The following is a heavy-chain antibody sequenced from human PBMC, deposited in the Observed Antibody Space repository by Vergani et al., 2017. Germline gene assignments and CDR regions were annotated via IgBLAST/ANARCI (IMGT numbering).Heavy chain of an antibody. D-gene: IGHD3-10*01. CDR1: GGSFSGYY. CDR2: INHSGST. V-gene: IGHV4-34*01. Sequence: QVQLQQWGAGLLKPSETLSLTCAVYGGSFSGYYWSWIRQPPGKGLEWIGEINHSGSTNYNPSLKSRVTISVDTSKSQFSLKLSSVTAADTAVYYCARRNYYYGSGSYYFDYWGQGTMVTVSS. CDR3: ARRNYYYGSGSYYFDY. J-gene: IGHJ4*03.